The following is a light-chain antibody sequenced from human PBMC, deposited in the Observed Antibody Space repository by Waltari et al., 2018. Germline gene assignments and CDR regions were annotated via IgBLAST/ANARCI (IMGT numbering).Light chain of an antibody. J-gene: IGKJ2*01. CDR2: DAS. CDR3: QHYNNLPYT. Sequence: IQMTQSPSSLSASIGDRVTITCRASKDIRKNLSWFQERPGKAPKLLIYDASKLEAGVPSRFSGSGSGTDFSLTISSLQPEDIATYYCQHYNNLPYTFSRGTKLQIK. CDR1: KDIRKN. V-gene: IGKV1-33*01.